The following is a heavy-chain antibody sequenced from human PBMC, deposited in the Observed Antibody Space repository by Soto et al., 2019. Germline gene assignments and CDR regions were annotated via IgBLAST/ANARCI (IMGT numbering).Heavy chain of an antibody. CDR3: ARGHDSSGYYYRFYFDY. CDR2: INHSGST. V-gene: IGHV4-34*01. Sequence: SETLSLTCAVYGGSFSGYYWSWIRQPPGKGLEWIGEINHSGSTHYNPSLKSRVTISVDTSKNQFSLKLSSVTAADTAVYYCARGHDSSGYYYRFYFDYWGQGTLVTVSS. CDR1: GGSFSGYY. D-gene: IGHD3-22*01. J-gene: IGHJ4*02.